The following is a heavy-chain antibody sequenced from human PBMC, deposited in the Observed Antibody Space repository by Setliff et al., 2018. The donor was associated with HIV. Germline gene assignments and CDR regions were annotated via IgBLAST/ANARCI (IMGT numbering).Heavy chain of an antibody. V-gene: IGHV3-23*01. D-gene: IGHD6-19*01. CDR2: ISAGGYST. CDR3: ARRGFVSAWYDQPIYFYYYMDV. Sequence: GGSLRLSCAASGFTFGSYAMSWVRQAPGKGLEWVSGISAGGYSTYYADSVKGRFTISRDNSKNTLYLQMNNLRVEDTAVYYCARRGFVSAWYDQPIYFYYYMDVWGKGTTVTVSS. J-gene: IGHJ6*03. CDR1: GFTFGSYA.